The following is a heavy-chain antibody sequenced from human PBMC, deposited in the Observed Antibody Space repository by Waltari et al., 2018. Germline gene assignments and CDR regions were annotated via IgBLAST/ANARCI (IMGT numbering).Heavy chain of an antibody. CDR3: ARKGGRGYPYGPFYYDY. Sequence: EVQLVESGGGLVQPGGSLRLSCAASGFSFGDYWMHWVRQAPGKGLEWGSGIKMEGGYFSYTDDWEGRFTISRDNAKNTVFRQVNSVRAEDTAVYYCARKGGRGYPYGPFYYDYWGQGTLVTGSS. CDR2: IKMEGGYF. D-gene: IGHD5-18*01. V-gene: IGHV3-74*01. J-gene: IGHJ4*02. CDR1: GFSFGDYW.